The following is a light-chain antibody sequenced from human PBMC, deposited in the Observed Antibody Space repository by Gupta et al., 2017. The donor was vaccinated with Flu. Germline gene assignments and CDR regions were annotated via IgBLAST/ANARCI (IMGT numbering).Light chain of an antibody. CDR1: QDIISF. V-gene: IGKV1-9*01. J-gene: IGKJ4*01. Sequence: DIQLTQSPSFLSASVGDRVTITCRASQDIISFLAWHQQKPGKAPKLLIYGASTLQSGVPSRFSGSGSGTEFTLTISSLQPEDSATYYCQQLNSYPSWTFGGGTKVEI. CDR3: QQLNSYPSWT. CDR2: GAS.